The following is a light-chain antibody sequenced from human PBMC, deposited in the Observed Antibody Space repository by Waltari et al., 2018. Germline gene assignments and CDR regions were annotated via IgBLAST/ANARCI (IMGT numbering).Light chain of an antibody. CDR3: QAWDSSTAV. J-gene: IGLJ2*01. CDR2: HAS. Sequence: SYALTQPLSLYVSPGQTPSITCSGHNLGDKYACWYQQKPGHSPLLCIYHASKRPSGIPDRFSGSNAGNTATLTISGTQAMDEADYYCQAWDSSTAVFGGGTKLTVL. V-gene: IGLV3-1*01. CDR1: NLGDKY.